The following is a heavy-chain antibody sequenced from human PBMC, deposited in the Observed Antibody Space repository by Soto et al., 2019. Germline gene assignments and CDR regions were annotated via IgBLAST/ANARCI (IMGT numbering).Heavy chain of an antibody. D-gene: IGHD3-10*01. CDR1: GYTFTNYA. J-gene: IGHJ4*02. Sequence: ASVKVSCKASGYTFTNYAMHWVRQAPGQRLERMGWINAAIGNTKYSRKFQGSVTISRDTSANTAYMELSSLRSEDTAVYYCARRNVYGSGSYSFDYWGQGTLVTVSS. CDR2: INAAIGNT. V-gene: IGHV1-3*01. CDR3: ARRNVYGSGSYSFDY.